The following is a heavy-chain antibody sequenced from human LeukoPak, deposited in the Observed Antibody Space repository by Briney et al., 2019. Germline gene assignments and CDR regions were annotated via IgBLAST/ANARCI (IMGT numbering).Heavy chain of an antibody. D-gene: IGHD3-3*01. CDR1: GGSVRSGSYY. J-gene: IGHJ4*02. CDR2: IYYSGST. CDR3: ARAYYDFHIDC. V-gene: IGHV4-61*01. Sequence: PSETLSLTCTVSGGSVRSGSYYWSWIRQPPGKGLEWIGYIYYSGSTNYNPSLKSRVTISVDTSKNQFSLKLNSVTAADTAVYYCARAYYDFHIDCWGQGTLVTVSS.